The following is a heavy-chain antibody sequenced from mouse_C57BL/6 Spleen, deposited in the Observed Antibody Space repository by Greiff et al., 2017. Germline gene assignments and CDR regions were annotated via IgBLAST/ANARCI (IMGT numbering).Heavy chain of an antibody. Sequence: VQLQQSGPELVKPGASVKISCKASGYTFTDYYMNWVKQSHGKSLEWIGDINPNNGGTSYNQKFKGKATLTVDKSYSTAYMELRSLTSEDSAVYYCARSSDGYYGYFDYWGQGTTLTVSS. D-gene: IGHD2-3*01. CDR2: INPNNGGT. V-gene: IGHV1-26*01. CDR1: GYTFTDYY. CDR3: ARSSDGYYGYFDY. J-gene: IGHJ2*01.